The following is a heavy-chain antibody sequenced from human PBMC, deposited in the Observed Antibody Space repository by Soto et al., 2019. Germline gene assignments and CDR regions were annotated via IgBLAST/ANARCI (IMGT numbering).Heavy chain of an antibody. CDR3: AMVSAFDLWSGHFVFGWFDS. CDR2: ISATGFSK. CDR1: GFTFDTHA. Sequence: EVRLLESGGDFVQPGGSLRLACTASGFTFDTHAMAWVRQAPGKGLEWVTSISATGFSKYHADSVRDRITISRDNSKNTVYLHMNILRAEDTAVYHCAMVSAFDLWSGHFVFGWFDSWGQGTQVTVSS. D-gene: IGHD3-3*01. V-gene: IGHV3-23*01. J-gene: IGHJ5*01.